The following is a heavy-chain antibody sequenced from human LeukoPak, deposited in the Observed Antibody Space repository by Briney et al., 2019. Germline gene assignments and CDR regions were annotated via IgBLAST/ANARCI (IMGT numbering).Heavy chain of an antibody. J-gene: IGHJ3*02. Sequence: SETLSLTCTVSGGSISSGSYYWSWIRQPPGKGLEWIGYIYYSGSTNYNPSLRSRVTISVDTSKNQFSLKLSSVTAADTAVYYCARDVYGGKPSDAFDIWGQGTMVTVSS. V-gene: IGHV4-61*01. CDR2: IYYSGST. CDR3: ARDVYGGKPSDAFDI. D-gene: IGHD4-23*01. CDR1: GGSISSGSYY.